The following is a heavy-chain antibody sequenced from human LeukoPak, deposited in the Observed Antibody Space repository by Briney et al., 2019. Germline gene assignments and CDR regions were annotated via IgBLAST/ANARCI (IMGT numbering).Heavy chain of an antibody. CDR3: ARDAVVGATPWFDP. CDR1: DVSMSSSTYY. J-gene: IGHJ5*02. Sequence: PSETLSLTCTASDVSMSSSTYYWGWIRQPPGKGLEWIGSIYHSGNTYYNSSLKSRVTISVDTSKNQFSLKLSSVTAADTAVYYCARDAVVGATPWFDPWGQGTLVTVSS. V-gene: IGHV4-39*07. D-gene: IGHD1-26*01. CDR2: IYHSGNT.